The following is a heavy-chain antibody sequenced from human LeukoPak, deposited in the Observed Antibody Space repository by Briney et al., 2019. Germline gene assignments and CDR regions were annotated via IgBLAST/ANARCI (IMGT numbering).Heavy chain of an antibody. Sequence: SETLSLTCTVSGGSISSYYWSWIRQPPGKGLEWIGYIYYSGSTNYNPSLKSRVTISVDTSKNQFSLKLSSVTAADTAVYYCARESYDILTGYGGFDYWGQGTRVTVSS. V-gene: IGHV4-59*01. CDR1: GGSISSYY. CDR3: ARESYDILTGYGGFDY. D-gene: IGHD3-9*01. J-gene: IGHJ4*02. CDR2: IYYSGST.